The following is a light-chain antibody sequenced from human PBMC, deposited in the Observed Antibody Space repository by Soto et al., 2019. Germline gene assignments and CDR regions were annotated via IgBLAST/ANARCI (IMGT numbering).Light chain of an antibody. CDR1: SSNIGSYY. CDR3: AAWDDSLSGAYL. CDR2: RDN. V-gene: IGLV1-47*01. J-gene: IGLJ1*01. Sequence: QSVLTQPPSASGTPGQKITISCSGSSSNIGSYYVYWYQQLPGTAPKLLIYRDNHRPSGVPDRFSGSKSGTSASLAISGLRSEDEADYYCAAWDDSLSGAYLFGTGTKLTVL.